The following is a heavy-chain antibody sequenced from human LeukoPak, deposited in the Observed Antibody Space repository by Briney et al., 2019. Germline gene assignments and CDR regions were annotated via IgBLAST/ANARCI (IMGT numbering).Heavy chain of an antibody. D-gene: IGHD3-22*01. CDR3: ARGTYYYYDSSGYLFWFDP. Sequence: SETLSLTCTVSGASISSYYWSWIRQPPGKGLEWIGYIYYSGSTNYNPSLKGRGTISVDTSKNQFSLRLSSVTAADTAVYYCARGTYYYYDSSGYLFWFDPWGQGTLVTVSS. CDR2: IYYSGST. V-gene: IGHV4-59*01. J-gene: IGHJ5*02. CDR1: GASISSYY.